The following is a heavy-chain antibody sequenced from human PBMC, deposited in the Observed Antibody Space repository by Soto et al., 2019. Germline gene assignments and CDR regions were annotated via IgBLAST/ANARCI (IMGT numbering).Heavy chain of an antibody. Sequence: QLQLQESGPGLVKPSETLSLTCTVSGGSVSSNSYSWGWIRQSPGKGLEWIGTIYSSENTYYNPSLRRRVTIPVVTSKNEFSLRRSSVTAADTAVYYCARLNGYCVSTNCHGYYGMDVWGQGTTVTVSS. CDR3: ARLNGYCVSTNCHGYYGMDV. J-gene: IGHJ6*02. CDR2: IYSSENT. CDR1: GGSVSSNSYS. D-gene: IGHD2-2*03. V-gene: IGHV4-39*01.